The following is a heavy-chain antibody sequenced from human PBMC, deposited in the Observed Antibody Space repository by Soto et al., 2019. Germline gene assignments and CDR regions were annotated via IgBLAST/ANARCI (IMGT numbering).Heavy chain of an antibody. CDR1: TFSFSSYA. V-gene: IGHV3-23*01. CDR3: AAQASFHRRGFGELLPYYFDN. D-gene: IGHD3-10*01. J-gene: IGHJ4*02. Sequence: GGSLRLSCAASTFSFSSYAMSWVRQAPGGGLEWVSAISRSGTSIYYKDSVKGRFAISRDNLKNTLYLQMNSLTAEDTAVYYCAAQASFHRRGFGELLPYYFDNWGQGTLVTVSS. CDR2: ISRSGTSI.